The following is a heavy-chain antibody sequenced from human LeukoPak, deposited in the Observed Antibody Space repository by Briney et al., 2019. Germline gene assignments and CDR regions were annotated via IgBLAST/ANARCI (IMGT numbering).Heavy chain of an antibody. CDR3: ARGPGYCSSTSCQQDY. CDR1: GFTFDDYG. Sequence: PGGSLRLSCAASGFTFDDYGMSWVRQAPGKGLEWVSGINWNGGSTGYADSVKGRFTISRDNAKNSLYLQMNSLRAEDTALYYCARGPGYCSSTSCQQDYWGQGTLVTVSS. V-gene: IGHV3-20*04. CDR2: INWNGGST. J-gene: IGHJ4*02. D-gene: IGHD2-2*01.